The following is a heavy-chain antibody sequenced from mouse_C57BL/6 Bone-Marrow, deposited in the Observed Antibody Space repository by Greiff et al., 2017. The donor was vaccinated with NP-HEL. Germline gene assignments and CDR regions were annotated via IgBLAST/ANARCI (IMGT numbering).Heavy chain of an antibody. D-gene: IGHD2-4*01. CDR2: INPSTGGT. CDR3: ARNDYDETDY. Sequence: VQLKESGPELVKPGASVKISCKASGYSFTGYYMNWVKQSPEKSLEWIGEINPSTGGTTYNQKFKAKATLTVDKSSSTAYMQLKSLTSEDSAVYYCARNDYDETDYWGQGTTLTVSS. CDR1: GYSFTGYY. V-gene: IGHV1-42*01. J-gene: IGHJ2*01.